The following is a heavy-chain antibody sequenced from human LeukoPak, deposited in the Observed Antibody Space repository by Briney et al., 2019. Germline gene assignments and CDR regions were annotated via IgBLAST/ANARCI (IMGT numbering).Heavy chain of an antibody. CDR1: GGSISSGGYY. Sequence: SQTLSLTCTVSGGSISSGGYYWSWIRQHPGKGLEWIGYIYYSGSTYYNPSLKSRVTISVDTSKNQFSLKLSSVTAADTAVYYCAREGGDEGYCSGGSCYSFDPWGQGTLVTVSS. CDR3: AREGGDEGYCSGGSCYSFDP. CDR2: IYYSGST. J-gene: IGHJ5*02. D-gene: IGHD2-15*01. V-gene: IGHV4-31*03.